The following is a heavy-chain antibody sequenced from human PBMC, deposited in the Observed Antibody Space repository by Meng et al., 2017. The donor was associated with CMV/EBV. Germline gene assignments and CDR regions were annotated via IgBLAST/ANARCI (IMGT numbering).Heavy chain of an antibody. CDR2: ISYDGSNK. J-gene: IGHJ6*02. D-gene: IGHD3-16*02. V-gene: IGHV3-30-3*01. CDR3: ARDITPSPVNYYYYYGMDV. CDR1: GFTFSSYA. Sequence: GESLMIPLAAPGFTFSSYAMHWVRQAPGKGLEGVAVISYDGSNKYYADPVKGRFTISRDNSKNPLYLQMNSLRAEDTAVYYCARDITPSPVNYYYYYGMDVWGQGTTVTVSS.